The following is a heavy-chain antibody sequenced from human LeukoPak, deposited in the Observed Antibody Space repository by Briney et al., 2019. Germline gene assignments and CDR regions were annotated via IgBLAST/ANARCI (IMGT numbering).Heavy chain of an antibody. CDR2: MNPNSGNT. CDR3: ARGNRQWLVRPRLYYFDY. V-gene: IGHV1-8*03. J-gene: IGHJ4*02. CDR1: GYTFTSYD. D-gene: IGHD6-19*01. Sequence: ASVKVSCKASGYTFTSYDINWVRQATGQGLEWMGWMNPNSGNTGYAQKFQGRVTITRNTSISTVYMELSSLRSEDTAVYYCARGNRQWLVRPRLYYFDYWGQGTLVTVSS.